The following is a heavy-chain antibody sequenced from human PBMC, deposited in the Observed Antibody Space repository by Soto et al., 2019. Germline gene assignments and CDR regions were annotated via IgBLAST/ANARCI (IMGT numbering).Heavy chain of an antibody. CDR2: ISYDGSNT. Sequence: QVQLVESGGGVVQPGRSLRLSCAASGFTFSNYAMHWVRQAPGKGLEYMAIISYDGSNTYYADSVKGRFNISRDNSKNTLYLQLNSLRTEDTAGYYCAKDGESKQWLRYFDYWGQGTLVTVSS. D-gene: IGHD6-19*01. V-gene: IGHV3-30*04. J-gene: IGHJ4*02. CDR1: GFTFSNYA. CDR3: AKDGESKQWLRYFDY.